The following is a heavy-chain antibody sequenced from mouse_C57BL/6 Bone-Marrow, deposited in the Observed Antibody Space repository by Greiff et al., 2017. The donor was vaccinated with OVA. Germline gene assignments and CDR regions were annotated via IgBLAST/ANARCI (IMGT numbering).Heavy chain of an antibody. V-gene: IGHV1-75*01. CDR2: IFPGSGST. D-gene: IGHD1-1*01. CDR1: GYTFTDYY. Sequence: QVQLQQSGPELVKPGASVKISCKASGYTFTDYYINWVKQRPGQGLEWIGWIFPGSGSTYYNEKFKGKATLTVDKSSSTAYMLLSSLTSEDSAVYFCASPPYYGSTYFDYWGQGTTLTVSS. CDR3: ASPPYYGSTYFDY. J-gene: IGHJ2*01.